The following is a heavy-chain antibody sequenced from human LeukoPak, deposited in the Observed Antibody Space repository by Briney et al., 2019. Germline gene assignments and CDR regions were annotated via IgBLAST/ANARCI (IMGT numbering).Heavy chain of an antibody. D-gene: IGHD3-22*01. CDR2: ISYDGSNK. CDR1: GFTFSSYG. Sequence: PGGSLRLSCAASGFTFSSYGMHWVRQAPGKGLERVAVISYDGSNKYYADSVKGRFTISRDNSKNTLYLQMNSLRAEDTAVYYCAKDGHYYDSSGYYYPNYFVYWGQGTLVTVSS. J-gene: IGHJ4*02. CDR3: AKDGHYYDSSGYYYPNYFVY. V-gene: IGHV3-30*18.